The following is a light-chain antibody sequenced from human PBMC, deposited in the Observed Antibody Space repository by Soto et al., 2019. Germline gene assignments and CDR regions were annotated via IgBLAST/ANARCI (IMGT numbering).Light chain of an antibody. J-gene: IGLJ2*01. CDR1: SSDVGGYTF. V-gene: IGLV2-14*01. CDR2: EVS. Sequence: QSALTQPRSVSGSPGQSVTISCSGTSSDVGGYTFVSWFQHHPGKAPKLMIYEVSNRPSGVSNRFSGSKSGNTASLTISGLQAEDEADYYCSSYTSSSTLVFGGGTKVTVL. CDR3: SSYTSSSTLV.